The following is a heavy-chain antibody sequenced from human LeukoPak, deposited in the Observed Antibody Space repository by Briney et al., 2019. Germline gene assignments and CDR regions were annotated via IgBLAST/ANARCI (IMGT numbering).Heavy chain of an antibody. D-gene: IGHD3-3*01. V-gene: IGHV1-2*02. CDR1: GYTFTGYY. Sequence: GASVKVSCKASGYTFTGYYMHWVRQARGQGLEWMGWINPNSGGTNYAQKFQGRVTMTRDTSISTAYMELSRLRSDDTAVYYCINFWSGRAYWGQGTLVTVSS. CDR2: INPNSGGT. CDR3: INFWSGRAY. J-gene: IGHJ4*02.